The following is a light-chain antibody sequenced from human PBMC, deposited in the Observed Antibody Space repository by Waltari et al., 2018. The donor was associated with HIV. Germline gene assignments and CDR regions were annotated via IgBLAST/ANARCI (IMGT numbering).Light chain of an antibody. CDR3: QQYNKWPWT. CDR2: GAS. V-gene: IGKV3-15*01. J-gene: IGKJ1*01. CDR1: QNIANN. Sequence: EVVMTQSPATLSVSPGERATLSCRASQNIANNLTWNQQKPAQPPRLLIFGASTRATGIPARFSGSCSGTEFTLTISSLRSEDFAVYYCQQYNKWPWTFGQGTRVEIK.